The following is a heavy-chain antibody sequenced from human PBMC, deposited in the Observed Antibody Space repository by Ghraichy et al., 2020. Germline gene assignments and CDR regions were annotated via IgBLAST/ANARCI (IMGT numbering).Heavy chain of an antibody. CDR3: AKDLGPAHYFDY. CDR1: IFTFNSYG. V-gene: IGHV3-30*18. Sequence: GGSLRLSCEASIFTFNSYGMHWVRQAPGKGLERVAVISYDGRQTYYADSVKGRFSISRDNSKNTLFLQMNSLRPEDTARYFCAKDLGPAHYFDYWGQGTQVTVSS. CDR2: ISYDGRQT. J-gene: IGHJ4*02.